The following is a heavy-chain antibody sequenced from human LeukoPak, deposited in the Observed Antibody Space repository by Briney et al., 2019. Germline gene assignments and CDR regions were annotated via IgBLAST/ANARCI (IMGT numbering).Heavy chain of an antibody. V-gene: IGHV1-69*04. CDR3: ARGLRAHPSHYYYGMDV. Sequence: GASVKASYKASGGTFSSYAISWVRQAPGQGLEWMGRIIPIFGIANYAQKFQGRVTITADKSTSTAYMELSSLRSEDTAVYYCARGLRAHPSHYYYGMDVWGQGTTVTVSS. CDR1: GGTFSSYA. D-gene: IGHD4-17*01. J-gene: IGHJ6*02. CDR2: IIPIFGIA.